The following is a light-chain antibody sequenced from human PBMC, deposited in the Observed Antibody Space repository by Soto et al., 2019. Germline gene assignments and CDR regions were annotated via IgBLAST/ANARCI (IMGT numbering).Light chain of an antibody. CDR1: QSVSNNY. J-gene: IGKJ2*01. V-gene: IGKV3-20*01. CDR2: GSF. Sequence: EVVLKQSPGTLSLSPGERATLSCRASQSVSNNYFAWYQQKPGQAPRLLIFGSFDRATGIPDRFSGSGSGSDFTLTISRLEPEDFAVYYCQQYGSSPPYTFGQGTKLEIK. CDR3: QQYGSSPPYT.